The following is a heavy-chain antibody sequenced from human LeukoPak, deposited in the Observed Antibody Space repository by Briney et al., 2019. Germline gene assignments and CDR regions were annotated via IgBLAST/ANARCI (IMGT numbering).Heavy chain of an antibody. CDR1: GGSFSGYY. CDR2: INHSGST. CDR3: ARGAYYYGSGSYFRWFWFDP. Sequence: PSETLSLTCAVYGGSFSGYYWSWIRQPPGKGLEWIGEINHSGSTNYNPSLKSRVTISVDTSKNQFSLKLSSVTAADTAVYYCARGAYYYGSGSYFRWFWFDPWGQGTLVTVSS. V-gene: IGHV4-34*01. D-gene: IGHD3-10*01. J-gene: IGHJ5*02.